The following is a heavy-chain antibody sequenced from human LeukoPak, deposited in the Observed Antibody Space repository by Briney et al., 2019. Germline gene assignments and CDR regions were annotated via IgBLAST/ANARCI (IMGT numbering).Heavy chain of an antibody. J-gene: IGHJ4*02. CDR3: ARGGVKKYYFDY. V-gene: IGHV3-30-3*01. CDR1: GFTFSSYA. D-gene: IGHD6-19*01. Sequence: PGGSLRLSCAASGFTFSSYAMHWVRQAPGKGLEWVAVISYDGSNKYYADSVKGRFTISRDNSKNTLYLQMNSLRAEDTAVYYCARGGVKKYYFDYWGQGTLVTVSS. CDR2: ISYDGSNK.